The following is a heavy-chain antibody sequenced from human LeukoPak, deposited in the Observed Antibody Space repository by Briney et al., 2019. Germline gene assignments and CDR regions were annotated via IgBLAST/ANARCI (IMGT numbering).Heavy chain of an antibody. CDR1: GDSVSSNSAA. CDR3: ARGYMGTTDY. J-gene: IGHJ4*02. V-gene: IGHV6-1*01. CDR2: TYYRSKWYS. Sequence: SQTLSLTCVISGDSVSSNSAAWNWIRQSQSRGLEWLGRTYYRSKWYSYSAVSVKSRITINPDTSKNQLSLQLNSVTPEDTAVYYCARGYMGTTDYWGQGTLVIVSS. D-gene: IGHD1-7*01.